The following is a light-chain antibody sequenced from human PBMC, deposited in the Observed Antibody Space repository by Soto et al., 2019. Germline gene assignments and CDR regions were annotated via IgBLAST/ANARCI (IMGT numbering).Light chain of an antibody. CDR3: QSYDSSLSGYV. Sequence: QAVVTQPPSVSGAPGQRVTISCTGSSSNLGAHYDVHWYQHLPGTAPKVLIHGNTNRPSGVPDRFSGSRSGTSASLAITGLQAEDEADYYCQSYDSSLSGYVFGTGTKLTVL. CDR1: SSNLGAHYD. CDR2: GNT. J-gene: IGLJ1*01. V-gene: IGLV1-40*01.